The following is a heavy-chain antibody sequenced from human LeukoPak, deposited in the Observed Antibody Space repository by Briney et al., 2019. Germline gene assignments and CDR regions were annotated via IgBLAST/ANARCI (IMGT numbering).Heavy chain of an antibody. D-gene: IGHD4-17*01. Sequence: SETLSLTCTVSGGFISSYYWSWIRQSPGKGLEWIGYIYYSGSTNYNPSLKSRVTISVDTSKNQFSLKLSSVTAADTAVYYCARFTVTTSWYFDLWGRGTLVTVSS. CDR3: ARFTVTTSWYFDL. J-gene: IGHJ2*01. CDR1: GGFISSYY. V-gene: IGHV4-59*13. CDR2: IYYSGST.